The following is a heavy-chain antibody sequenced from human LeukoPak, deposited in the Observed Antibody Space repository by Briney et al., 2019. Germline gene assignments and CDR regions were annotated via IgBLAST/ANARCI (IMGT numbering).Heavy chain of an antibody. CDR1: GFTFSSYS. J-gene: IGHJ2*01. CDR2: ISSSSSYI. CDR3: ARWRVNWYFDL. V-gene: IGHV3-21*01. Sequence: GESLRLSCAASGFTFSSYSMNWVRQAPGKGLEWVSSISSSSSYIYYADSVKGRFTISRDNAKNSLYLQMNSLRAEDTAVYYCARWRVNWYFDLWGRGTLVTVSS. D-gene: IGHD3-22*01.